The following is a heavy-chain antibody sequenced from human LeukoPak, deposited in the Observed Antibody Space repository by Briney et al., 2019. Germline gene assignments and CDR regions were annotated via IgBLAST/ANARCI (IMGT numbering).Heavy chain of an antibody. CDR1: GYSISSGYY. D-gene: IGHD6-6*01. Sequence: SETLSLTCAVSGYSISSGYYWGWIRRPPGKGLEWIGSIYHNGNTYYNPSLKSRVTISVDTSKNQFSLKLSSATAADTAVSYCAREYSSSSRAFDIWGQGTMVTVSS. CDR2: IYHNGNT. V-gene: IGHV4-38-2*02. J-gene: IGHJ3*02. CDR3: AREYSSSSRAFDI.